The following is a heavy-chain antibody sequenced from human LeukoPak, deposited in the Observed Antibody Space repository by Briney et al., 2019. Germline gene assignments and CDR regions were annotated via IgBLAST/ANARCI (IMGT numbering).Heavy chain of an antibody. D-gene: IGHD3-3*01. CDR2: INNAGSST. CDR3: VKGWLLYGFDI. Sequence: PGGSLRLSCASSGFTFSFYWMHWVRQAPGKGLVWVSRINNAGSSTSYAGSVKGRFTISRDNAKNTLYLQMNNLRAEDTAVYYCVKGWLLYGFDIWGQGTLVTVSS. CDR1: GFTFSFYW. J-gene: IGHJ3*02. V-gene: IGHV3-74*01.